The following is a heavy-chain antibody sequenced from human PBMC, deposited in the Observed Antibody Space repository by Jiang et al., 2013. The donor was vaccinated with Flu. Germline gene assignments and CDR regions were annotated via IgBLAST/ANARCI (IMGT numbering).Heavy chain of an antibody. CDR2: IHNNGTT. Sequence: GPGLVKPSETLSLTCTVSSGSISSHYWSWIRQPPGKGLEWIGYIHNNGTTNYNPSLKSRVTISIDTSTNQFSLKLISVTAPDTAVYYCARSYCGGDCYSMFGYSYYGMDVWGQGDHGHRLL. J-gene: IGHJ6*02. V-gene: IGHV4-59*08. CDR3: ARSYCGGDCYSMFGYSYYGMDV. D-gene: IGHD2-21*02. CDR1: SGSISSHY.